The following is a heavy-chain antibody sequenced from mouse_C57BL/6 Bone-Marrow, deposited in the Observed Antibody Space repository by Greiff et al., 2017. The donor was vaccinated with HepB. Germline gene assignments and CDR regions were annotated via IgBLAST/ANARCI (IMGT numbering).Heavy chain of an antibody. CDR2: INSDGGST. CDR1: EYEFPSHD. Sequence: DVKLVESGGGLVQPGESLKLSCESNEYEFPSHDMYWVRKTPEKRLELVAAINSDGGSTYYPDTMERRFIISRDNTKKTLYLQMSSLRSEDTALYYCASALGPRYFDYWGQGTTLTVSS. J-gene: IGHJ2*01. CDR3: ASALGPRYFDY. V-gene: IGHV5-2*01.